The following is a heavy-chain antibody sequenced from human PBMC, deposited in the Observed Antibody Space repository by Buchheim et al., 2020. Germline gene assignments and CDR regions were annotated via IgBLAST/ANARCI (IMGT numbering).Heavy chain of an antibody. Sequence: EVQLVESGGGLVQPGGSLRLSFAASGFTFSSYSMNWVRQAPGKGLEWVSYISSSSSTIYYADSVKGRFTISRDNAKNSLSLQMNSLRDEDTAVYYCARDTSCSSTSCYDYYGMDVWGQGTT. D-gene: IGHD2-2*01. CDR3: ARDTSCSSTSCYDYYGMDV. V-gene: IGHV3-48*02. J-gene: IGHJ6*02. CDR1: GFTFSSYS. CDR2: ISSSSSTI.